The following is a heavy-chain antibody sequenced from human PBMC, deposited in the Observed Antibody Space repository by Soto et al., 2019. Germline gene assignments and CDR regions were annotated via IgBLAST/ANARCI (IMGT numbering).Heavy chain of an antibody. CDR2: ISYDGSNK. J-gene: IGHJ4*02. Sequence: QPGGSLRLSCAASGFTFSSYAMHWVRQAPGKGLEWVAVISYDGSNKYYADSVKGRFTISRDNSKNTLYLQMNSLRAEDTAVYYCARAAQAITMIVVAPPGYWGQGTLVTVSS. CDR1: GFTFSSYA. D-gene: IGHD3-22*01. V-gene: IGHV3-30-3*01. CDR3: ARAAQAITMIVVAPPGY.